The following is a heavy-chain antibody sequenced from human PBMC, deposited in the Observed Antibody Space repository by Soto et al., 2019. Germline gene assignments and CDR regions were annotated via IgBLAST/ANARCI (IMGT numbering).Heavy chain of an antibody. D-gene: IGHD3-10*02. CDR1: GFSVSSNGVG. Sequence: QITLKETGPTLVRPTQTLTLTCSFSGFSVSSNGVGVGWIRQPPGKALEWLALIYWDDDKRYSPSLKSRLTITKDPSKHQVVLILTSIDPVDTATYYCAHWGATFVPGGRGPTFDVCGQGTPGIVSS. V-gene: IGHV2-5*02. CDR2: IYWDDDK. J-gene: IGHJ3*01. CDR3: AHWGATFVPGGRGPTFDV.